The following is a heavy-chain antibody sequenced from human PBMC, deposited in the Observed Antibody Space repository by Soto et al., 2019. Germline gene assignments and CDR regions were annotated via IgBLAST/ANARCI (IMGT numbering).Heavy chain of an antibody. CDR1: GGSISSSSYY. D-gene: IGHD1-26*01. J-gene: IGHJ6*02. Sequence: PSETLSLTCTVSGGSISSSSYYWGWIRQPPGKGLEWIGSIYYSGSTYYNPSLKSRVTISVDTSKNQFSLKLSSVTAADTAVYYCARQIVGARGFRDYYYGTDVWGQGTTVTVSS. CDR2: IYYSGST. V-gene: IGHV4-39*01. CDR3: ARQIVGARGFRDYYYGTDV.